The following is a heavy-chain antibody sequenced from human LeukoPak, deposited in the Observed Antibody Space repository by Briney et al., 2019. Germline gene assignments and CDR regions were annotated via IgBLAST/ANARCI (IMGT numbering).Heavy chain of an antibody. D-gene: IGHD6-19*01. J-gene: IGHJ6*03. Sequence: GGSLRLSCASSGFTFSSYTINWVRQAPGKGLEWVSSISSSSSYIYYADSVKGRFTISRDNAKNSLYLQMNSLRADDTAVYYCAREESGSVAEGYYYYYYYMDVWGKGTTVTISS. CDR2: ISSSSSYI. CDR1: GFTFSSYT. V-gene: IGHV3-21*01. CDR3: AREESGSVAEGYYYYYYYMDV.